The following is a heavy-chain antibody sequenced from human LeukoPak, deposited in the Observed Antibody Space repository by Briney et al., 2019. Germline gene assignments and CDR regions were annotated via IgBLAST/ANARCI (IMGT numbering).Heavy chain of an antibody. D-gene: IGHD1-26*01. J-gene: IGHJ3*02. CDR2: INPDSGGT. Sequence: GASVTVSCKDSGYTFTDYYMHWVRQAPGQGLEWMGWINPDSGGTRYSQKFQGRVTMTRDTSVNTVYMELSRLRSDDTAVYYCARPHDGGSYSNDAFDIWGQGTMVTVSS. V-gene: IGHV1-2*02. CDR3: ARPHDGGSYSNDAFDI. CDR1: GYTFTDYY.